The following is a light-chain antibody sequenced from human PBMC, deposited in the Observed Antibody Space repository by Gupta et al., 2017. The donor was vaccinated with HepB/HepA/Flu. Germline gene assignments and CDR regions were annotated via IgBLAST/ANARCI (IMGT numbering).Light chain of an antibody. Sequence: QSALPQPASVSGSPRQSITISCTGTSTDVGDYNYVSWYQQHPGKAPKLMIYDVSNRPSGISNRFSGSKSGNTASLTISGLQADDEADYYCSSYSSSGTLYVFGTGTKVTVL. J-gene: IGLJ1*01. CDR2: DVS. CDR1: STDVGDYNY. V-gene: IGLV2-14*03. CDR3: SSYSSSGTLYV.